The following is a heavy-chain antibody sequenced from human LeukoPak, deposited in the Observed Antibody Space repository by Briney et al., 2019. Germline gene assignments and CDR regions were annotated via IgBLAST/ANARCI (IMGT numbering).Heavy chain of an antibody. J-gene: IGHJ3*02. CDR2: IYTSGST. CDR1: GGSISSYH. D-gene: IGHD3-10*01. CDR3: AREEMVRAYAFDI. V-gene: IGHV4-4*07. Sequence: SETLSLTCTVSGGSISSYHWSWIRQPAGKGLEWIGRIYTSGSTNYNPSLKSRVTMSVDTSKNQFSLKLSSVTAADTAVYYCAREEMVRAYAFDIWGQGTMVTVSS.